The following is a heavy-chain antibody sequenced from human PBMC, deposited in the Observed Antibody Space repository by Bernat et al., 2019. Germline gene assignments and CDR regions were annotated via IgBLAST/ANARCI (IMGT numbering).Heavy chain of an antibody. J-gene: IGHJ6*04. CDR1: NYTFTSYG. Sequence: CMPENYTFTSYGISWVRQAPGQWLEWMGWISGYNGNTKYAQKFQDRVNMTTDTSTSTAYMELRSLRSDDTAVYYCARDFWQWTSAYYYGLDVWGK. CDR3: ARDFWQWTSAYYYGLDV. CDR2: ISGYNGNT. V-gene: IGHV1-18*01. D-gene: IGHD6-19*01.